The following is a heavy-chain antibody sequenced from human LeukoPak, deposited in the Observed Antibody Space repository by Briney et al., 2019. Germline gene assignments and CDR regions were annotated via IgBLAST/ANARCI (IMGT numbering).Heavy chain of an antibody. V-gene: IGHV1-2*02. Sequence: ASVKVSCKASGDNFNVDFFHWVRQAPGQGLEWMGWINPNSGGTNYAQKFQGRVTMTRDTSISTAYMELSRLRSDDTAVYYCARGGMRQQLAYYWGQGTLVTVSS. CDR3: ARGGMRQQLAYY. J-gene: IGHJ4*02. CDR2: INPNSGGT. D-gene: IGHD6-13*01. CDR1: GDNFNVDF.